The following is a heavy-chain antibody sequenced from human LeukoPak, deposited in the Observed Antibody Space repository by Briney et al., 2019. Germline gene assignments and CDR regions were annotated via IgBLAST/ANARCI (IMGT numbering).Heavy chain of an antibody. CDR3: ATEAAVRGFDP. CDR1: GGSISSYY. J-gene: IGHJ5*02. D-gene: IGHD3-10*02. Sequence: SETLSLTCTVSGGSISSYYWSWIRQPPGKGLEWIGYIYYSGSTNYNPSLKSRVTISVDTSKNQFSLKLSSVTAADTAVYYCATEAAVRGFDPWGQGTLVTVSS. V-gene: IGHV4-59*08. CDR2: IYYSGST.